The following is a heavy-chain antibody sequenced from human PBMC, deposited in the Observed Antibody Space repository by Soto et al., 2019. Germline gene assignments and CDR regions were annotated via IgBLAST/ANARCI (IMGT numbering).Heavy chain of an antibody. D-gene: IGHD1-20*01. CDR2: IIPIFGTP. CDR3: AREYNWNDVRYGMDV. V-gene: IGHV1-69*01. Sequence: SGDLVGWVLHEKKQGLGWMGGIIPIFGTPNYAQKFQGRVTITADESTSTVYMELSSLRSEDTAVYFCAREYNWNDVRYGMDVWGQGTTVTVSS. J-gene: IGHJ6*02. CDR1: SGDL.